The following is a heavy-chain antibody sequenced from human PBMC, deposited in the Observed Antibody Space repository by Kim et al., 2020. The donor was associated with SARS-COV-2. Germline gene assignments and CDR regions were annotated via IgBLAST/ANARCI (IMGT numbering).Heavy chain of an antibody. Sequence: YTPSLKSRVTISVDKSKNQFSLKLSSMTAADTAVYYCARGYSSSWHNWFDPWGQGTLVTVSS. D-gene: IGHD6-13*01. V-gene: IGHV4-4*02. CDR3: ARGYSSSWHNWFDP. J-gene: IGHJ5*02.